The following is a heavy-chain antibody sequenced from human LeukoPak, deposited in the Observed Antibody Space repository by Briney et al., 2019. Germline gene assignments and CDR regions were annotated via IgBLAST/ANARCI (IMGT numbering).Heavy chain of an antibody. CDR3: ARGLRYCSSTSCSNYYYYYGMDV. Sequence: SETLSLTCAVYGGSFSGYYWSWLRQPPGKGLEWIGEINHSGSTNYNPSLKSRVTISVDTSKNQFSLKLSSVTAADTAVYYCARGLRYCSSTSCSNYYYYYGMDVWGQGTTVTVSS. V-gene: IGHV4-34*01. CDR1: GGSFSGYY. CDR2: INHSGST. J-gene: IGHJ6*02. D-gene: IGHD2-2*01.